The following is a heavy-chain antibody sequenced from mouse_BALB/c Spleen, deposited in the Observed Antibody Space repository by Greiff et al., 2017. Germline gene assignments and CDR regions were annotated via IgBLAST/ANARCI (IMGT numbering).Heavy chain of an antibody. CDR2: IDPANGKT. J-gene: IGHJ3*01. V-gene: IGHV14-3*02. Sequence: VQLQQSGAELVKPGASVKLSCTASGFNIKDTYMHWVKQRPEQGLEWIGRIDPANGKTKYDPKFQGKATITADTSSNTAYLQLSSLTSEDTAVYYCASPSSYWFAYWGEGTLVTVSA. CDR3: ASPSSYWFAY. CDR1: GFNIKDTY. D-gene: IGHD1-1*01.